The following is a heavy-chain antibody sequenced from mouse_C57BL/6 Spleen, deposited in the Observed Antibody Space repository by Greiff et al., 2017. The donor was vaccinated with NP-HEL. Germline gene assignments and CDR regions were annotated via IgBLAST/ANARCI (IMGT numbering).Heavy chain of an antibody. CDR3: ARYSYGNYFDY. V-gene: IGHV7-3*01. J-gene: IGHJ2*01. Sequence: EVHLVESGGGLVQPGGSLSLSCAASGFTFTDYYMSWVRQPPGKALEWLGFIRNKANGYTTEYSASVKGRFTISRDNSQSILYLQMNALRAEDSATYYCARYSYGNYFDYWGQGTTLTVSS. D-gene: IGHD2-1*01. CDR2: IRNKANGYTT. CDR1: GFTFTDYY.